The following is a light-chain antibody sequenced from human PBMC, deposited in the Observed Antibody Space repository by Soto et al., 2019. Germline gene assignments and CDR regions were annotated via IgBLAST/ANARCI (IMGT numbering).Light chain of an antibody. CDR1: SSDVGGYNY. CDR2: DVS. J-gene: IGLJ1*01. Sequence: QSALTQPRSVSGSPGQSVTISCTGTSSDVGGYNYVSWYQQHPGKAPKLMIYDVSKRPSGVPDRFSGSKSDNTASLTISGLQAEDEADYYCCSYAGSPLYVFGTGTKLTVL. V-gene: IGLV2-11*01. CDR3: CSYAGSPLYV.